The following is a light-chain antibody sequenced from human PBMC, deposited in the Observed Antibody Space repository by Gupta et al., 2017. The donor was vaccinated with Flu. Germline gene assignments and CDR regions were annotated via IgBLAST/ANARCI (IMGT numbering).Light chain of an antibody. V-gene: IGKV5-2*01. J-gene: IGKJ2*03. Sequence: ETPLTQSPAFLSATPGDKVNISCKASQDIDDDMNWYQQKPGEAAIFIIQEATTLLPGISPRFSGSGYGPDXSITINXRVSEDAAYYSCRQQYSFHLLSLGXGTKLEIK. CDR1: QDIDDD. CDR2: EAT. CDR3: RQQYSFHLLS.